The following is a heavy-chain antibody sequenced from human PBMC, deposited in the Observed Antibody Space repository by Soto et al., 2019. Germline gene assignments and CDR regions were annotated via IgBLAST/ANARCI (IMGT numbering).Heavy chain of an antibody. CDR1: GGTFSSYA. Sequence: QVQLVQSGAEVKKPGSSVKVSCKASGGTFSSYAISWVRQAPGQGLEWMGGIIPIFGTANYAQKFQGRVTITADESTSTAYMELSSLRSEDTAVYYCARVQHEWELLFGAFDIWGQGTMVTVSS. CDR2: IIPIFGTA. CDR3: ARVQHEWELLFGAFDI. D-gene: IGHD1-26*01. J-gene: IGHJ3*02. V-gene: IGHV1-69*01.